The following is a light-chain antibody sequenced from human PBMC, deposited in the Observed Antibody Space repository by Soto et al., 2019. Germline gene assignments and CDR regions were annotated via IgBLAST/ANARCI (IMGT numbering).Light chain of an antibody. J-gene: IGLJ2*01. CDR3: QSYDSSLSGSV. V-gene: IGLV1-40*01. CDR1: SSNVGAGYA. Sequence: QTVVTQPPSVSGAPGQRVTISCTGSSSNVGAGYAVHWYQQLPETAPKLLIYGNSNRPSGVPDRFSASKSATSASLAITGLQAEDEADYYCQSYDSSLSGSVFGGGTQLTVL. CDR2: GNS.